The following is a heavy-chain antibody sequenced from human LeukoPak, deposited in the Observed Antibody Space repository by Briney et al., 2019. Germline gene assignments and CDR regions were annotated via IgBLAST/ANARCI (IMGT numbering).Heavy chain of an antibody. J-gene: IGHJ6*03. V-gene: IGHV3-30*02. CDR3: AKGGNYNSYYYYMDV. CDR1: GFTFSSYG. Sequence: GGSLRLSCAASGFTFSSYGMHWVRQAPGKGLEWVAFIRYDGSNKYYADSVKGRFTISRDNSKNTLYLQMNSLRAEDTAVYYCAKGGNYNSYYYYMDVWGKGTTVTVSS. D-gene: IGHD5-24*01. CDR2: IRYDGSNK.